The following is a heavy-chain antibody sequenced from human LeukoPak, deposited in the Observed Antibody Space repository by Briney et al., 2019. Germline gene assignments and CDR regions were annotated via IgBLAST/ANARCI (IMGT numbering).Heavy chain of an antibody. CDR3: TRANYCFDY. V-gene: IGHV3-7*01. CDR1: GFTFSDYW. J-gene: IGHJ4*02. CDR2: IKQDGSDK. Sequence: GGSLRLSCAASGFTFSDYWMSWIRQAPGKALEWVASIKQDGSDKYYVDSVKGRFTISKDNAKNSLYLQMNSLRGEDTAVYYCTRANYCFDYWGQGTLVTVSS.